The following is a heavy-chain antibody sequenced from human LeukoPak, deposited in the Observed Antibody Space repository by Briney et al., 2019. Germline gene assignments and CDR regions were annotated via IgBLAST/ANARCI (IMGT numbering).Heavy chain of an antibody. J-gene: IGHJ4*02. CDR3: ARDRRATIRNQYLGNFDY. CDR1: GYTFTSYY. D-gene: IGHD5-24*01. V-gene: IGHV1-46*01. Sequence: ASVKVSCKASGYTFTSYYMHWVRQAPGQGLELRGIINPSGGSTSYAQKFQGRVTMTRDTSTSTVYMELSSLRSEDTAVYYCARDRRATIRNQYLGNFDYWGQGTLVTVSS. CDR2: INPSGGST.